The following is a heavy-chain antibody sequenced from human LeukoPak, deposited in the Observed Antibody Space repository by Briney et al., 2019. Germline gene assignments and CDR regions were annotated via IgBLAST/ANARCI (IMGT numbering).Heavy chain of an antibody. D-gene: IGHD2-15*01. CDR1: GGTYSSYA. Sequence: SVKVSCKASGGTYSSYAISWVRQAPGQGLEWMGRIIPIFGTANYAQKFQGRVTITTDESTSTAYMELSSLRSEDTAVYYCANAAGGGAFDIWGQGTMVTVSS. J-gene: IGHJ3*02. V-gene: IGHV1-69*05. CDR2: IIPIFGTA. CDR3: ANAAGGGAFDI.